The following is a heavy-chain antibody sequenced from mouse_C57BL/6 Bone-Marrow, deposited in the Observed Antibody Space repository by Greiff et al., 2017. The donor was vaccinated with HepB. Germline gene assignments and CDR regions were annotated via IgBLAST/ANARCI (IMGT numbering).Heavy chain of an antibody. V-gene: IGHV1-81*01. CDR1: GYTFTSYG. CDR2: IYPRSGNT. CDR3: ARFLLRYYAMDY. D-gene: IGHD1-1*01. J-gene: IGHJ4*01. Sequence: QVHVKQSGAELARPGASVKLSCKASGYTFTSYGISWVKQRTGQGLEWIGEIYPRSGNTYYNEKFKGKATLTADKSSSTAYMELRSLTSEDSAVYFCARFLLRYYAMDYWGQGTSVTVSS.